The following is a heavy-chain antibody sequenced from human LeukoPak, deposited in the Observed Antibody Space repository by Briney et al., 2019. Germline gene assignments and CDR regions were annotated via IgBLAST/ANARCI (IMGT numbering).Heavy chain of an antibody. CDR1: GFTFSSYA. Sequence: PGRSLRLSCAASGFTFSSYAMHWVRQAPGKGLEWVAVISYDGSNKYYADSVKGRFTISRDNSKNTLYLQMNSLRAEDTAVYYCARDQRRILWFGELSALDYWGQGTLVTVSS. CDR2: ISYDGSNK. CDR3: ARDQRRILWFGELSALDY. J-gene: IGHJ4*02. D-gene: IGHD3-10*01. V-gene: IGHV3-30*04.